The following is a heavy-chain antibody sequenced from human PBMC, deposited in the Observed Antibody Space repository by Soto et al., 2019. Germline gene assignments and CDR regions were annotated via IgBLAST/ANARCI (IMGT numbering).Heavy chain of an antibody. V-gene: IGHV3-11*05. CDR1: GFTFSDYY. CDR3: VKGRNWASGSDY. J-gene: IGHJ4*02. CDR2: INSRSSST. Sequence: GGSLRLSCAASGFTFSDYYMSWIRQAPGKGLEWVSYINSRSSSTNYADSVKGRFTISRDNAKNLLYLQMSSLTVEDTAVYYRVKGRNWASGSDYRGQGTLVTVSS. D-gene: IGHD7-27*01.